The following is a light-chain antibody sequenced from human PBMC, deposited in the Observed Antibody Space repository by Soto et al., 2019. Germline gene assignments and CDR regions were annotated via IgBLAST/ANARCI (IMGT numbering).Light chain of an antibody. J-gene: IGKJ4*01. CDR1: PAITQH. CDR3: QQVKSYPRT. CDR2: EES. Sequence: DIEMTESHPSLSSSXGVRVTITCRASPAITQHLALDQQKPGNPPKLLIYEESTLHSGVPSRFSGRKVGTQFILTIDSLQPEDFATYYCQQVKSYPRTFGGGTKVDIK. V-gene: IGKV1-9*01.